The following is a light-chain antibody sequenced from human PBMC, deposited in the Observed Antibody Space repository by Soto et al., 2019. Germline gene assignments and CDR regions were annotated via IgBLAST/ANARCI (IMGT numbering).Light chain of an antibody. CDR2: WAS. CDR3: QQYYSIPHT. V-gene: IGKV4-1*01. J-gene: IGKJ2*01. CDR1: QSVLYSSDSKNY. Sequence: DIVMTQSPDSLAVSLGERATINCKSSQSVLYSSDSKNYLAWYQQKPGQPPKLLIYWASTRESGVPDRFSGSGSETDFTLTISRLQAEDVAVYFCQQYYSIPHTFGQGTKLEIK.